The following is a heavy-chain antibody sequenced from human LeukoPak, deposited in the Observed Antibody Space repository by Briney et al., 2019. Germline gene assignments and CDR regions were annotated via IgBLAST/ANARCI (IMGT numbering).Heavy chain of an antibody. CDR3: ARDAPYDYVWGSYHMGFDY. D-gene: IGHD3-16*02. V-gene: IGHV3-48*03. Sequence: GGSLRLSCAASGFTFSSYEMNWVRQAPGKGLEWVSYISSSGSTIYYADSVRGRFTISRDNAKNSLRLQMTSLRVEDTAVYYCARDAPYDYVWGSYHMGFDYWGQGTLVTVSS. J-gene: IGHJ4*02. CDR2: ISSSGSTI. CDR1: GFTFSSYE.